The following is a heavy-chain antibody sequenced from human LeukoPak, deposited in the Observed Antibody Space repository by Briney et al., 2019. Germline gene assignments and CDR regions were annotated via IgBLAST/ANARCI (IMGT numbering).Heavy chain of an antibody. J-gene: IGHJ6*03. D-gene: IGHD2-15*01. Sequence: TPSETLSLTCTVSGGSISSSSYYWGWIRQPPGKGLEWIGRIYYSGSTYYNPSLKRRVTISVDTSKNQFSLKLSSVTAADTAVYYCARSVEGYCSGGSCYSYYYYMDVWGKGTTVTVSS. CDR1: GGSISSSSYY. CDR2: IYYSGST. CDR3: ARSVEGYCSGGSCYSYYYYMDV. V-gene: IGHV4-39*07.